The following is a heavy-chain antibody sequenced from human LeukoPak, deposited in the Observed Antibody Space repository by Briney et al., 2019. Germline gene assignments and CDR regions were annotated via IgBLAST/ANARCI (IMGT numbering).Heavy chain of an antibody. Sequence: GGSLRLSCASSGFTFSNYWMSWVRQAPGKGLEWVANTKEDGSEKDYVDSVKGRFTISRDNAKNSLYLQMNSLRAEDTAIYYCARDWGAAGLWDYWGQGPLVTVSS. CDR2: TKEDGSEK. J-gene: IGHJ4*02. D-gene: IGHD6-13*01. V-gene: IGHV3-7*05. CDR3: ARDWGAAGLWDY. CDR1: GFTFSNYW.